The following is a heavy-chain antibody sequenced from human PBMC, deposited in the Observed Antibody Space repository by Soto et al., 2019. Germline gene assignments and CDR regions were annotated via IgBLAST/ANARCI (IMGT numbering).Heavy chain of an antibody. CDR2: IYYSGST. CDR1: GGSVSSGSYY. J-gene: IGHJ5*02. CDR3: ARDPFTAVSWFDT. D-gene: IGHD2-21*02. Sequence: ETLSLTCTVSGGSVSSGSYYWSWIRQPPGKGLEWIGYIYYSGSTNYNPSLKSRVTISVDTSKNQFSLKLSSVTAADTAVYYCARDPFTAVSWFDTWCQGTLLPVSS. V-gene: IGHV4-61*01.